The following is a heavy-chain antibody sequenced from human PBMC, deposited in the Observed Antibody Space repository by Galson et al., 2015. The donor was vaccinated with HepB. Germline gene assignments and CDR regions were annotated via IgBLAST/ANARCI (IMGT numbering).Heavy chain of an antibody. D-gene: IGHD2-15*01. CDR1: GFTFSDHS. Sequence: SLRLSCAASGFTFSDHSLSWVRQAPGKGLEWVSYIGSTSTTIYYSDSAKGRFTIFRDNAKNSLYLHMNSLRDEDTAVYYCARDRAPGGLPFDPWGQGTLVTVSS. V-gene: IGHV3-48*02. J-gene: IGHJ5*02. CDR3: ARDRAPGGLPFDP. CDR2: IGSTSTTI.